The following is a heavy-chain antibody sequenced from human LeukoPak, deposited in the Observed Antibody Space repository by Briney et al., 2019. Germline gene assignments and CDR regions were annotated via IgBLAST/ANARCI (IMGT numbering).Heavy chain of an antibody. J-gene: IGHJ6*02. CDR3: ARDRIAVAGTKDYYYYGMDV. CDR2: IYSGGST. CDR1: GFTVSSNY. V-gene: IGHV3-53*04. D-gene: IGHD6-19*01. Sequence: PGGSLRLSCAASGFTVSSNYMSWVRQAPGKGLGWVSVIYSGGSTYYADSVKGRFTISRHNSKNTLYLQMNSLRAEDTAVYYCARDRIAVAGTKDYYYYGMDVWGQGTTVTVSS.